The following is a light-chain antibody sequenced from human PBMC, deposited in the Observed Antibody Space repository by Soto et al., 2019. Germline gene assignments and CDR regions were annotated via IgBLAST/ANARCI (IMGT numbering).Light chain of an antibody. V-gene: IGKV3-11*01. CDR1: QSVSSY. CDR2: DAS. J-gene: IGKJ2*01. CDR3: QQRSNWPQYT. Sequence: EIVLTQSPATLSLYPGERATLACRASQSVSSYLAWYQQKPGQAPRLLIYDASNRATCIPARFSGSGSGTDFSLTISSLEPEDFAVYYCQQRSNWPQYTFGQGKQLESK.